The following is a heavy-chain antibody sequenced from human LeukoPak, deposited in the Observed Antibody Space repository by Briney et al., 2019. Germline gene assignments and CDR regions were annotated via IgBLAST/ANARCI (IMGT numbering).Heavy chain of an antibody. Sequence: GESLKISCKGSGYSFTSYWITWVRQMPGKGLEWMGRIDPSDSYTNYSPSFQGHVTISADKSISTAYLQWSSLKASDTAMYYCARLPGYCSGGSCWNLDYWGQGTLVTVSS. CDR2: IDPSDSYT. D-gene: IGHD2-15*01. CDR1: GYSFTSYW. CDR3: ARLPGYCSGGSCWNLDY. V-gene: IGHV5-10-1*01. J-gene: IGHJ4*02.